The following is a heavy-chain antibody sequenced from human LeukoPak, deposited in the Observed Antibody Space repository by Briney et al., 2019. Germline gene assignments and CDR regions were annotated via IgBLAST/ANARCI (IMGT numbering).Heavy chain of an antibody. J-gene: IGHJ6*02. Sequence: ASVTVSCKASGYTFTSYAIHWVRQAPGQRLEWMGWINGGNGNTKYSQKFQGRVTFTRDTSASTAYMEVSSLRSEDTAVYYCARVTITGEMDVWGQGTTVIVSS. V-gene: IGHV1-3*01. D-gene: IGHD7-27*01. CDR3: ARVTITGEMDV. CDR2: INGGNGNT. CDR1: GYTFTSYA.